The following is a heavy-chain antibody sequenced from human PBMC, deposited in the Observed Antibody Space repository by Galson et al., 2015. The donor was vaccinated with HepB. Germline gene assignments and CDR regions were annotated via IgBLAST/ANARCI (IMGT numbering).Heavy chain of an antibody. V-gene: IGHV3-7*03. Sequence: SLRLSCAASGFTFSSYWMSWVRQAPGKGLEWVANIKQDGSEKYYVDSVKGRFTISRDNAKNSLYLQMNSLRAEDTAVYYCARDDVLHGSGSYLRSNYYYYYGMDVWGQGTTVTVSS. CDR1: GFTFSSYW. CDR3: ARDDVLHGSGSYLRSNYYYYYGMDV. D-gene: IGHD3-10*01. CDR2: IKQDGSEK. J-gene: IGHJ6*02.